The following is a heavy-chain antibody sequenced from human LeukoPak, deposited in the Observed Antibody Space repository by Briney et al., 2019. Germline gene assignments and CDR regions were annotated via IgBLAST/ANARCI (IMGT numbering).Heavy chain of an antibody. CDR2: ISSSGGTI. Sequence: AGGSLRLSCAASGFTFSDYYMSWIRQAPGKGLEWVSYISSSGGTIYYADSVKGRFTISRDNAKNSLYLQMNSLRAEDTAVYYCARYPRAHYMDVWGKGTTVTISS. V-gene: IGHV3-11*04. CDR3: ARYPRAHYMDV. CDR1: GFTFSDYY. J-gene: IGHJ6*03. D-gene: IGHD1-26*01.